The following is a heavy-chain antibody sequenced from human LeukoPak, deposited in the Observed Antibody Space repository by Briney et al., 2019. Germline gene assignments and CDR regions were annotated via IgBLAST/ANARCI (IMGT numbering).Heavy chain of an antibody. CDR2: ISYDGSNK. CDR3: ARGGSWSNYFDY. CDR1: GFTFSSYA. Sequence: GSLRLSCAASGFTFSSYAMHWVRQAPGKGLEWVAVISYDGSNKYYADSVKGRFTISRDNSKNTLYLQMNSLRAEDTAVYYCARGGSWSNYFDYWGQGTLVTVSS. J-gene: IGHJ4*02. D-gene: IGHD6-13*01. V-gene: IGHV3-30-3*01.